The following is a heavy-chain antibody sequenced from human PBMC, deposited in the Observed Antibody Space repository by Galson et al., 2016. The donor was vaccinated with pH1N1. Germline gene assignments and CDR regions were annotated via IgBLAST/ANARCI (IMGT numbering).Heavy chain of an antibody. CDR3: ARADYYDTDLSYWYFDR. Sequence: SVKVSCKASGCTFGSYGINWVRQAPGQGLEWMGGIIPIYKTVEYAQNFQGRVTITADESTTTAYMELSSLRSEDTAMYYCARADYYDTDLSYWYFDRWGRGTLLTVSS. D-gene: IGHD3-22*01. CDR2: IIPIYKTV. J-gene: IGHJ2*01. CDR1: GCTFGSYG. V-gene: IGHV1-69*13.